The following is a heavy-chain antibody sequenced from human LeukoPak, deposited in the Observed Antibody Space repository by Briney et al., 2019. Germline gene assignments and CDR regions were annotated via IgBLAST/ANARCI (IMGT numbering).Heavy chain of an antibody. V-gene: IGHV1-18*01. CDR1: GYTFTSYG. CDR3: ARDDRNYYYYGMDV. Sequence: GASVKVSCKASGYTFTSYGISWVRQAPGQGLEWMGWISAYNGNTNYAQKLQGRVTMTTDTSTSTAYMELRSLRSDDTAVYYCARDDRNYYYYGMDVWGQGTTVTVSS. CDR2: ISAYNGNT. J-gene: IGHJ6*02.